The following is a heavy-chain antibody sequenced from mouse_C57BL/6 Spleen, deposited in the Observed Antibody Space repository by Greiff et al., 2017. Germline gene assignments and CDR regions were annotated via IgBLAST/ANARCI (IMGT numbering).Heavy chain of an antibody. D-gene: IGHD2-4*01. V-gene: IGHV5-9*01. Sequence: EVQLVESGGGLVKPGGSLKLSCAASGFTFSSYTKSWVRQTPEKRLEWVATISGGGGNTYYPDSVKGRFTISRDNAKNTLYLQMSSLRSEDTALYYCASRGDYDEYYFDYWGQGTTLTVSS. J-gene: IGHJ2*01. CDR1: GFTFSSYT. CDR2: ISGGGGNT. CDR3: ASRGDYDEYYFDY.